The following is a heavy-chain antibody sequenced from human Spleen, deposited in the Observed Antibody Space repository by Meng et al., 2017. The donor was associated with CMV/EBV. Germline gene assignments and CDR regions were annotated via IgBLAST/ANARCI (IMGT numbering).Heavy chain of an antibody. D-gene: IGHD1-7*01. CDR2: IYYSGRT. CDR3: ARVGTTGHFYHGMDV. Sequence: SETLSLTCTVSGGSISSYYWSWIRQPPGKGLEWIGYIYYSGRTNYKPSLKSRVTISLDTSKNRVSLRLSSVTAADTAVYFCARVGTTGHFYHGMDVWGQGTTVTVSS. CDR1: GGSISSYY. J-gene: IGHJ6*02. V-gene: IGHV4-59*01.